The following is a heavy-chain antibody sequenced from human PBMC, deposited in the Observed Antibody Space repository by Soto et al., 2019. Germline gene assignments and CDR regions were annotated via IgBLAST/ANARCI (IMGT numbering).Heavy chain of an antibody. CDR3: ARRYKSAGWLEP. D-gene: IGHD1-1*01. J-gene: IGHJ5*02. Sequence: QVPLVQSGAEVKKPGTSVKVSCKASGYSFATYAIHWVRQAPGQGLEWMGWINPATGNTENSDKFQDRATFTRDTSATTAYMELRGLRSEDTAVYYCARRYKSAGWLEPWGQGTLVTVSS. CDR2: INPATGNT. CDR1: GYSFATYA. V-gene: IGHV1-3*01.